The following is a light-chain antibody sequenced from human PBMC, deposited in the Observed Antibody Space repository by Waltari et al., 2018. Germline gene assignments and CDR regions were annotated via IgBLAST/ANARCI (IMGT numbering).Light chain of an antibody. CDR3: QQYGISYA. CDR2: GAS. J-gene: IGKJ2*01. CDR1: QSVFSNY. Sequence: ENVLTQSPGTLSLSPGERATLSCRASQSVFSNYLAWYQQKPGQAPRVLIYGASSRAPGIPDRVSGSGSGTDFTLTISRLEPEDFAVYYCQQYGISYAFGQGTRLEFK. V-gene: IGKV3-20*01.